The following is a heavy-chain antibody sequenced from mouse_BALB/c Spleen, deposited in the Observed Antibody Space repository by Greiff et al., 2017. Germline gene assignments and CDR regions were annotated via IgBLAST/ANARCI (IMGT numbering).Heavy chain of an antibody. D-gene: IGHD2-1*01. J-gene: IGHJ4*01. V-gene: IGHV1-5*01. CDR3: TRNYGNPLYAMDD. CDR2: IYPGNSDT. Sequence: EVQLQQSGTVLARPGASVKMSCKASGYSFTSYWMHWVKQRPGQGLEWIGAIYPGNSDTSYNQKFKGKAKLTAGTSASTAYMELSSLTNEDSAVYYCTRNYGNPLYAMDDWGQGTSVTVSA. CDR1: GYSFTSYW.